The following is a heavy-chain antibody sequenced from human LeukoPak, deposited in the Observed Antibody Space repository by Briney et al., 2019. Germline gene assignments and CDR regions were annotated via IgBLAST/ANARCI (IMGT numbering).Heavy chain of an antibody. CDR2: INPNSGGT. Sequence: ASVKVSCKASGYTFTGYYMHWVRQAPGQGLEWMGWINPNSGGTNYAQKFQGRVTMTRDTSISTAYMELSRLRSDDTAVYYCARVGGYGNRGDYYGRDFWGNGTTVAVS. CDR1: GYTFTGYY. V-gene: IGHV1-2*02. D-gene: IGHD3-16*01. CDR3: ARVGGYGNRGDYYGRDF. J-gene: IGHJ6*04.